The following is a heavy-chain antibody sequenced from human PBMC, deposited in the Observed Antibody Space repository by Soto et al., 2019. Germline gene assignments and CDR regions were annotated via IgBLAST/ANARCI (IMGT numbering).Heavy chain of an antibody. CDR2: FDPEDGET. D-gene: IGHD1-26*01. V-gene: IGHV1-24*01. Sequence: QVQLVQSGAEVKKPGASVKVSCKVSGYTLTELSMHWVQQAPGKGLEWMGGFDPEDGETIYAQKFQGRVTMTEDTSTDTAYMELSSLRSEDTAVYYCATVRVPGTWELPPYDAFDIWGQGTMVTVSS. CDR3: ATVRVPGTWELPPYDAFDI. J-gene: IGHJ3*02. CDR1: GYTLTELS.